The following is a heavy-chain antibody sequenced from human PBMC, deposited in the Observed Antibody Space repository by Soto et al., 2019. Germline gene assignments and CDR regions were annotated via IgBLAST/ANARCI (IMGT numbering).Heavy chain of an antibody. Sequence: QVQLVQSGAEVKKPGASVKVSCKASGYTFTSYAMHWVRQAPGQRLEWMGWINAGNGNTKYSQKFQGRVTITRDTPASTAYKEVSSRRSEDTAGYYCAREPPPPPLRKRGWFDPWGQGTLVTVSS. CDR2: INAGNGNT. D-gene: IGHD3-10*01. J-gene: IGHJ5*02. CDR3: AREPPPPPLRKRGWFDP. CDR1: GYTFTSYA. V-gene: IGHV1-3*01.